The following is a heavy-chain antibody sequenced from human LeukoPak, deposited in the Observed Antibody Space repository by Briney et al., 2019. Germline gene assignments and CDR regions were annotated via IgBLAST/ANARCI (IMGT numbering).Heavy chain of an antibody. CDR2: INHLVSQT. V-gene: IGHV3-11*05. Sequence: PGGSLRLSCAASGFTVKDFYMSWVRQAPGKGLEWVSYINHLVSQTYYADSVKGRFTISRDNARNSLSLQMNNLRVEDTAVYFCVRARFTTFVYYWGQGTLVTVSS. CDR3: VRARFTTFVYY. CDR1: GFTVKDFY. J-gene: IGHJ4*02. D-gene: IGHD3-3*01.